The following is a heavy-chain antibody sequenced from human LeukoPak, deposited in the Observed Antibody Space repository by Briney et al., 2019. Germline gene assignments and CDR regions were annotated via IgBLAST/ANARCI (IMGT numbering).Heavy chain of an antibody. D-gene: IGHD6-19*01. V-gene: IGHV3-30*02. J-gene: IGHJ4*02. Sequence: GGSLRLSCAASGLTFINYGMHWVRQAPGKGLEWVSFIRYDGSNKYYADSMKGRFTISKDSSKNTLYLNMNNPRTKDTAVYYCAKDRARYGSGWPGPDYWGQGTLVTVSS. CDR1: GLTFINYG. CDR3: AKDRARYGSGWPGPDY. CDR2: IRYDGSNK.